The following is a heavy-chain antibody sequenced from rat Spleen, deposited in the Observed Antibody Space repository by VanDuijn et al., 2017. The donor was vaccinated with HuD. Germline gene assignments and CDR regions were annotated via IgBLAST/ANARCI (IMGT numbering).Heavy chain of an antibody. CDR1: GFTFSNYY. Sequence: EVQLVESGGGLVQPGRSMKLSCAASGFTFSNYYMAWVRQAPKKGLEWVATITSGGSNTYYPDSVKGRFTISRDNAKSTLYLQMDSLRSEDTATYYCAKGAGLLQSHYFDYWGQGVMVTVSS. CDR3: AKGAGLLQSHYFDY. V-gene: IGHV5-25*01. D-gene: IGHD1-1*01. CDR2: ITSGGSNT. J-gene: IGHJ2*01.